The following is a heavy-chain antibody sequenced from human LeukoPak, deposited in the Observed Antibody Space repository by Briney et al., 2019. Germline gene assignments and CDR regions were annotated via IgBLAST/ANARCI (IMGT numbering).Heavy chain of an antibody. CDR2: ISSSSSTI. CDR1: GFAFSSYS. D-gene: IGHD3-16*01. Sequence: PGGSLRLSCAASGFAFSSYSMNWVRQAPGKGLEWASYISSSSSTIYYADSVKGRFTISRDNAKNSLYLQMNSLRAEDTAVYYCARDRMGEDDAFDIWGQGTMVTVSS. V-gene: IGHV3-48*01. CDR3: ARDRMGEDDAFDI. J-gene: IGHJ3*02.